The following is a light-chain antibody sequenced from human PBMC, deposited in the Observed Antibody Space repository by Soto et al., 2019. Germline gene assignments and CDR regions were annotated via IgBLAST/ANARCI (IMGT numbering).Light chain of an antibody. J-gene: IGKJ1*01. Sequence: AIQLTQSPSSLSASVGERVTITCRASQGISSALAWYQQKPGKAPKLLIYDASSLESGVPSRFSGSGSGTDFTLTICSLRPGDFATYYCQLSYSSPPTFGQGTKVDIK. CDR2: DAS. CDR3: QLSYSSPPT. V-gene: IGKV1-13*02. CDR1: QGISSA.